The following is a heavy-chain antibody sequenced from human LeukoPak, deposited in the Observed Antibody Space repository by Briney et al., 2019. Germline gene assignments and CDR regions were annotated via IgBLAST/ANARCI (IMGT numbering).Heavy chain of an antibody. CDR1: GGSISSGGYY. CDR3: AREDYYDSSGYYYLPYFDY. Sequence: SQTLSLTCTVSGGSISSGGYYWSWIRQHPGKGLEWIGYIYYSGSTYYNPSLKSRVTISVDTSKNQFSLKLSSVTAADTAVYYCAREDYYDSSGYYYLPYFDYWGQGTLVTVSS. CDR2: IYYSGST. V-gene: IGHV4-31*03. D-gene: IGHD3-22*01. J-gene: IGHJ4*02.